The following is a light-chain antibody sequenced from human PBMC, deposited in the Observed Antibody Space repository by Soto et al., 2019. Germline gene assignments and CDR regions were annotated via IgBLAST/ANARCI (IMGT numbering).Light chain of an antibody. J-gene: IGLJ1*01. V-gene: IGLV2-14*03. CDR3: SSSTPITTRV. Sequence: QSALTQPASVSGYPGQSSTLACTGTTSDVVAYNSVSWYQQHPGKAPKLIIYDVSTRPSGVSNRFSGSKSGNTASLTISGLQSEDEADYYFSSSTPITTRVFGTGTKLTVL. CDR1: TSDVVAYNS. CDR2: DVS.